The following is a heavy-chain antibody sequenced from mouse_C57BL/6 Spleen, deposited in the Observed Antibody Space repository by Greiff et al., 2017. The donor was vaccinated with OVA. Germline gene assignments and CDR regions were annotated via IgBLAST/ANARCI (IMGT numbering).Heavy chain of an antibody. D-gene: IGHD2-3*01. CDR3: ARDDGYSGMDY. V-gene: IGHV5-4*03. CDR1: GFTFSSYA. CDR2: ISDGGSYT. Sequence: EVKLMESGGGLVKPGGSLKLSCAASGFTFSSYAMSWVRQTPEKRLEWVATISDGGSYTYYPANVKGRFTISRDNAKNNLYLQMSHLKSEDTAVYYCARDDGYSGMDYWGQGTSVTVSS. J-gene: IGHJ4*01.